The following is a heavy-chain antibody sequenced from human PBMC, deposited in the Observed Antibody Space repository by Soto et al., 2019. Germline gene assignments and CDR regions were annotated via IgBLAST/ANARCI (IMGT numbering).Heavy chain of an antibody. CDR1: GYTFTSYG. V-gene: IGHV1-18*01. D-gene: IGHD4-17*01. CDR2: ISANNGNT. CDR3: ARDYGDYFLFTLHY. J-gene: IGHJ4*02. Sequence: QVQLVQSGAEVKKPGASVKVSCKASGYTFTSYGISWVRQAPGQGLEWMGWISANNGNTNYAQKRQGRVTLTTDTSTSTAYMELRSLRSDDTAVYYCARDYGDYFLFTLHYWGQGTLVTVSS.